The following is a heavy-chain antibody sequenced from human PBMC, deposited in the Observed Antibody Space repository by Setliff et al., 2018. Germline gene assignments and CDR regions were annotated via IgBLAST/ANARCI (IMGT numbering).Heavy chain of an antibody. CDR1: GYSISSGYY. CDR3: ARDNPIVGATDY. CDR2: IFYRGTT. Sequence: TLSLTCDVSGYSISSGYYWGWIRQPPGRGLEWIGTIFYRGTTYYNLSLKSPVTISLDASKNQFSLTLTSVTAADTAVYFCARDNPIVGATDYWGQGILVTVSS. V-gene: IGHV4-38-2*02. J-gene: IGHJ4*02. D-gene: IGHD1-26*01.